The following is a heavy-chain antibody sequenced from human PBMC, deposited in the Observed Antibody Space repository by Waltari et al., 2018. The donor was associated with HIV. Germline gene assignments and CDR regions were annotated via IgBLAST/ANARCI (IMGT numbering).Heavy chain of an antibody. D-gene: IGHD7-27*01. CDR1: GLTFRIYG. V-gene: IGHV3-33*01. J-gene: IGHJ3*02. CDR2: IQYDGRAI. Sequence: QVQVVESGGGVVQPGRSLRLSCVASGLTFRIYGMHWVRQAPGKGLEWGSFIQYDGRAIDYADSGKGRFIISRDNSKKRLLLQMNGLRAEDTALYYCAREASTLQLGAFDNWGQGTMVTVSS. CDR3: AREASTLQLGAFDN.